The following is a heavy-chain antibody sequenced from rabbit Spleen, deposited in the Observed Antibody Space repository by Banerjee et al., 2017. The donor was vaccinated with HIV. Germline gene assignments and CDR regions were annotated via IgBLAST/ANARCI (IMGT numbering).Heavy chain of an antibody. CDR3: VRDRAGDADYGPYYLNL. Sequence: QELLVESGGGLVQPGGSLKLSCKASGFDLSNYGVTWVRQAPGKGLEWIGYIDPLFGNTYYASWVNGRFTISSHNAQKTLYLQLHSLTAADTATYFCVRDRAGDADYGPYYLNLWGQGTLVTVS. J-gene: IGHJ4*01. CDR2: IDPLFGNT. CDR1: GFDLSNYG. V-gene: IGHV1S47*01. D-gene: IGHD2-1*01.